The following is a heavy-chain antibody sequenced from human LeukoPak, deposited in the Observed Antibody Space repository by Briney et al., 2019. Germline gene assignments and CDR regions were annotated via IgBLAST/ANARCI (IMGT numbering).Heavy chain of an antibody. CDR3: AGRYYGSGSPIDY. J-gene: IGHJ4*02. D-gene: IGHD3-10*01. CDR1: GFTFSDYY. V-gene: IGHV3-11*01. Sequence: TGGSLRLSCAASGFTFSDYYMSWIRQAPGKGLEWVSYISSSGSTIYYADSVKGRFTISRDNAKNSLYLQMNSLRAEDTAVYYCAGRYYGSGSPIDYWGQGTLVTVSS. CDR2: ISSSGSTI.